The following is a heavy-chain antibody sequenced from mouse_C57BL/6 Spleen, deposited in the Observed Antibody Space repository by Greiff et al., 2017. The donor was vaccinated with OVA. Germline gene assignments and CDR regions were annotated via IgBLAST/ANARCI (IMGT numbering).Heavy chain of an antibody. Sequence: QVQLQQSGAELVRPGASVTLSCKASGYTFTDYEMHWVKQTPVHGLEWIGAIDPETGGTAYNQKFKGKAILTADKSSSTAYMELRGLTSEDSAVYYCTRPYGSSPFDYWGQGTTLTVSS. V-gene: IGHV1-15*01. CDR2: IDPETGGT. J-gene: IGHJ2*01. D-gene: IGHD1-1*01. CDR3: TRPYGSSPFDY. CDR1: GYTFTDYE.